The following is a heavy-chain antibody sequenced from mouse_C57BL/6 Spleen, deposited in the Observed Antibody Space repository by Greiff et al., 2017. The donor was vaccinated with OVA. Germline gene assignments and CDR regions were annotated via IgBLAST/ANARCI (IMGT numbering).Heavy chain of an antibody. D-gene: IGHD2-10*01. CDR2: ISNVAYSI. J-gene: IGHJ4*01. V-gene: IGHV5-15*04. Sequence: EVMLVESGGGLVQPGGSLKLSCAASGFTFSDYGMAWVRQAPRTGPEWVAFISNVAYSIYYADTVTSRFTISRENAKNTLYLVMSSLRSEETAMYYCARDLLGAMDYWGQGTSVTVSS. CDR1: GFTFSDYG. CDR3: ARDLLGAMDY.